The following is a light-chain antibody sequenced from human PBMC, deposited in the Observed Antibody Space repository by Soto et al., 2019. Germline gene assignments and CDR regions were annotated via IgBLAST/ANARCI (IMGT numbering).Light chain of an antibody. Sequence: IQMTQSPASLSASVGDRVTISCRASQTIERWLAWYQQKPGKAPNLLISDVSSLERGVPSRFSGSGSATEFTLTISGLQPDDVATYYCQQYKDSMWTFGQGTKVDIK. J-gene: IGKJ1*01. CDR2: DVS. CDR1: QTIERW. CDR3: QQYKDSMWT. V-gene: IGKV1-5*01.